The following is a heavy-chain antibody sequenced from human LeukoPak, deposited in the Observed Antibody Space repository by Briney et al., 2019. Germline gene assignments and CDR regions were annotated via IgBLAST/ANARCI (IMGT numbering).Heavy chain of an antibody. J-gene: IGHJ4*02. CDR1: GGSICSYY. V-gene: IGHV4-59*08. CDR2: IYYSGST. D-gene: IGHD3-22*01. Sequence: PSETLSLTCTVSGGSICSYYWSWIRQPPGKGLEWIGYIYYSGSTNYNPSLKSRVTISVDTSKNQFSMKLSSVTAADTAVYYCARQSNYYDSRQFDYWGQGTLVTVSS. CDR3: ARQSNYYDSRQFDY.